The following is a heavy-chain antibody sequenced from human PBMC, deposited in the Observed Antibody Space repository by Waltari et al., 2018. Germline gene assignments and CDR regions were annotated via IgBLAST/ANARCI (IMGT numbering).Heavy chain of an antibody. V-gene: IGHV3-23*01. J-gene: IGHJ4*02. CDR2: ISASISRT. D-gene: IGHD2-21*01. CDR1: GFTFSSYA. Sequence: EVQLLESGGGLVQPGGSLRLSCAASGFTFSSYAMTWVRQAPGKGLEWVSSISASISRTYYADSVRGRFTISRDNSKSTLYLQMNSLRAEDTAVYYCAKEVTVIAPNGGFDYWGQGTLLTVSS. CDR3: AKEVTVIAPNGGFDY.